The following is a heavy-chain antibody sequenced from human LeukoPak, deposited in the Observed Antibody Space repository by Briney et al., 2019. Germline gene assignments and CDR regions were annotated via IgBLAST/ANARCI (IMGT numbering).Heavy chain of an antibody. V-gene: IGHV1-24*01. D-gene: IGHD3-9*01. J-gene: IGHJ5*02. CDR1: GYTLTDVS. Sequence: ASVKVSCKISGYTLTDVSMHWVRQAPGKGLEWMGGFDPEGGETAYAQKFQGRVTMTEDPSADTAYMELRSLSSEDTAVYYCGIGRKFDWLLCHHWGQGTLVTVSS. CDR3: GIGRKFDWLLCHH. CDR2: FDPEGGET.